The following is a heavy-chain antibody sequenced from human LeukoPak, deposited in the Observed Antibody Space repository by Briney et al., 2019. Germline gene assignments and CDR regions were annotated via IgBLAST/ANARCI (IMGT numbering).Heavy chain of an antibody. J-gene: IGHJ3*02. CDR3: AREGRITMVRGVGTFDI. Sequence: SETLSLTCTVSGGSISSSSYYWGWIRQPPGKGLEWIGSIYYSGSTYYNPSLKSRVTISVDTSKNQFSLKLSSVTAADTAVYYCAREGRITMVRGVGTFDIWGQGTVVTVSS. CDR1: GGSISSSSYY. D-gene: IGHD3-10*01. CDR2: IYYSGST. V-gene: IGHV4-39*01.